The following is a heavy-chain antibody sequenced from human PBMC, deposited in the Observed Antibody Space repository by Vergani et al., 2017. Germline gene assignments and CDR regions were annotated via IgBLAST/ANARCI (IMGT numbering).Heavy chain of an antibody. CDR3: TMVRGVIPFYGMDV. Sequence: QVQLQESGPGLVKPSQTLSLTCTVSGGSISSGSYYWSWIRQPAGKGLEWIGRIYTSGSTNYNPSLKSRVTISVDTSKNQFSLKLSSVTAADTAVYYCTMVRGVIPFYGMDVWGQGTTVTVSS. CDR1: GGSISSGSYY. CDR2: IYTSGST. V-gene: IGHV4-61*02. D-gene: IGHD3-10*01. J-gene: IGHJ6*02.